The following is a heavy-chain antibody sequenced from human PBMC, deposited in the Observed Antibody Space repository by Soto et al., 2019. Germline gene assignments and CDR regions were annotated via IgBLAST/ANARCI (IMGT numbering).Heavy chain of an antibody. Sequence: QLQLQASGSGLVKLSQTLSLTCAVSGGSISSGGYSWSWIRQPPGKGLEWIGYIYHSGSTYYNPSRKSRVTISVDKSKNQFSLKLSSVTAADTAVYYCARVPDYWGQGTLVTVSS. CDR1: GGSISSGGYS. J-gene: IGHJ4*02. V-gene: IGHV4-30-2*01. CDR2: IYHSGST. CDR3: ARVPDY.